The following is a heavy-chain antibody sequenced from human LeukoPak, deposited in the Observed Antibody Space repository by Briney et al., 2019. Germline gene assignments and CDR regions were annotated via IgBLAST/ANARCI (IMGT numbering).Heavy chain of an antibody. CDR1: GFTVSSNY. J-gene: IGHJ3*02. CDR3: AKDIGYCSGGSCTDAFDI. V-gene: IGHV3-66*01. D-gene: IGHD2-15*01. Sequence: GGSLRLSCAASGFTVSSNYMSWVRQAPGKGLEWVSIIYSSRGTNYADSVKGRFTISRDNSKNTLYLQMNSLRAEDTAVYYCAKDIGYCSGGSCTDAFDIWGQGTMVTVSS. CDR2: IYSSRGT.